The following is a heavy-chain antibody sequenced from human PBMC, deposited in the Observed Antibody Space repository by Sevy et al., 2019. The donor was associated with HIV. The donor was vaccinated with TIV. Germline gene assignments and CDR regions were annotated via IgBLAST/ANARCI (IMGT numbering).Heavy chain of an antibody. D-gene: IGHD2-2*01. V-gene: IGHV3-30*19. CDR2: ISFDGSKK. Sequence: GGSLRLSCAASGFTFRYYGIHGVRLAPGKGLEWVALISFDGSKKYYADSVKGRFTISRDNYQNTLYLQMNSLRDEDTAVYYCARGDCSSTSCYSTQYYYGMDVWGQGTTVTVSS. CDR3: ARGDCSSTSCYSTQYYYGMDV. J-gene: IGHJ6*02. CDR1: GFTFRYYG.